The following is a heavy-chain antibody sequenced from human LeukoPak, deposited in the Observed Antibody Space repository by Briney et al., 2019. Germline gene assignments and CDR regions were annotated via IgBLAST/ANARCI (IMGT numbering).Heavy chain of an antibody. CDR3: ASSTRSVGATNFDY. D-gene: IGHD1-26*01. Sequence: GESLKISCNGSGYSFTNYWIGWVRQMPGKGLEWMGIIYAGDSDTRYSPSFQGQVTISADKSISTAYLRWSSLKASDTAMYYCASSTRSVGATNFDYWGPGTLVTVSS. CDR2: IYAGDSDT. V-gene: IGHV5-51*01. J-gene: IGHJ4*02. CDR1: GYSFTNYW.